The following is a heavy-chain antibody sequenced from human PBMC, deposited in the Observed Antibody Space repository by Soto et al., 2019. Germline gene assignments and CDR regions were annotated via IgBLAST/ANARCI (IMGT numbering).Heavy chain of an antibody. CDR3: XRLGLCTAINCNHYFYYYAMGV. V-gene: IGHV3-33*01. CDR2: ICYDGSNK. Sequence: GGSLRLSCAASGFTFSSYGMHWVRPAPGKGRECVAVICYDGSNKYYSDSVKGRFTISSDNSKNTPYLQMKARRADYKAVYYCXRLGLCTAINCNHYFYYYAMGVWGHGAKVPVSS. J-gene: IGHJ6*02. CDR1: GFTFSSYG. D-gene: IGHD2-21*02.